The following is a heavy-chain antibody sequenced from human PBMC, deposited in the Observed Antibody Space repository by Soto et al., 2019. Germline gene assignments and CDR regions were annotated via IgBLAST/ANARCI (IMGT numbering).Heavy chain of an antibody. J-gene: IGHJ4*02. CDR3: ARDCETAVTTHYLDF. CDR1: GYNFNACG. Sequence: QVEVVQSGPEVKKPGASVKVSCKASGYNFNACGISWVRQAPGQGLEWMGWISSHTGNTNYAQNLQGRVTMTTDTSTTTVYMELRSLTSDDTAVYYCARDCETAVTTHYLDFWGQGSLVTVSS. V-gene: IGHV1-18*01. D-gene: IGHD4-17*01. CDR2: ISSHTGNT.